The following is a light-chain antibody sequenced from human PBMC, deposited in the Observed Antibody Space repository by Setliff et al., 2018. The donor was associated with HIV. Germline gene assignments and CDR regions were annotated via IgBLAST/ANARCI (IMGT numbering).Light chain of an antibody. Sequence: QSALTQPPSASGSPGQSVTISCTGTSSDVGGYNYVSWYQQHPGKAPKLMIYEVSNRPSGVPDRFSGSKSGNTASLTVSGLQAEDEADYYCSSYTSNNTFWVFGGGTKVTVL. CDR2: EVS. CDR3: SSYTSNNTFWV. CDR1: SSDVGGYNY. V-gene: IGLV2-8*01. J-gene: IGLJ3*02.